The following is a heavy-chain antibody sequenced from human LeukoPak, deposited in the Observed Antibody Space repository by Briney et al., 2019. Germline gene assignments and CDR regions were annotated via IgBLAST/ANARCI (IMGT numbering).Heavy chain of an antibody. CDR1: GFSFRDYG. D-gene: IGHD3-9*01. CDR2: IWYDGSND. CDR3: ARSIGLTGGGVDV. Sequence: GGSLRLSCAASGFSFRDYGMHWVRQAPGKGLEWLAVIWYDGSNDRYADSVKGRFTISRDNSKNTLYVQMNSLRAEDTAVYYCARSIGLTGGGVDVWGQGTTVTVSS. J-gene: IGHJ6*02. V-gene: IGHV3-33*01.